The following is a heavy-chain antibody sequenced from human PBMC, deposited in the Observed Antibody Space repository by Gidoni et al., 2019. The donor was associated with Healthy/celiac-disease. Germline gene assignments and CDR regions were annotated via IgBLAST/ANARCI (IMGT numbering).Heavy chain of an antibody. CDR2: IIPIVGTA. D-gene: IGHD5-18*01. J-gene: IGHJ4*02. CDR3: ERRMVNEYPDFDY. Sequence: QLQLVQSVAEVKKPGSSVKVSCKGSGGTFSSSAISWVRQAPGQGLEWRGGIIPIVGTANYAQKYQGRVTMTADESTSTADMELSSLRSEDTAVYYCERRMVNEYPDFDYWGQGTLVTVSS. V-gene: IGHV1-69*01. CDR1: GGTFSSSA.